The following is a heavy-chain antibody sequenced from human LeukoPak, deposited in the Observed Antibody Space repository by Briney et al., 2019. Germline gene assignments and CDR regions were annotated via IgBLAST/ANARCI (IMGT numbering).Heavy chain of an antibody. CDR2: ISYDGSHK. CDR3: AREGNYYDSSGYQGGSDY. CDR1: GFTFSSYV. D-gene: IGHD3-22*01. V-gene: IGHV3-30*04. J-gene: IGHJ4*02. Sequence: GGSLRLSCAVSGFTFSSYVMNWVRQAPGKGLEWVAVISYDGSHKYYADSVKGRFTISRDNSKNTLYLQMNSLRAEDTAVLYCAREGNYYDSSGYQGGSDYWGQGTLVTVSS.